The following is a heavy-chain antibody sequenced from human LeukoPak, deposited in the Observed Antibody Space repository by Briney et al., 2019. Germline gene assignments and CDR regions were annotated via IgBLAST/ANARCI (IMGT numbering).Heavy chain of an antibody. CDR3: ASERGATQYFDY. Sequence: SVKVSCKASGGTFSSYVITWVRQAPGQGLEWMGRIIPMLDIQNYAQKFQGRVTIPADKSTSTAYMELSSLRSEDTAVYYCASERGATQYFDYWGQGTLVTVSS. CDR2: IIPMLDIQ. V-gene: IGHV1-69*04. D-gene: IGHD3-10*01. J-gene: IGHJ4*02. CDR1: GGTFSSYV.